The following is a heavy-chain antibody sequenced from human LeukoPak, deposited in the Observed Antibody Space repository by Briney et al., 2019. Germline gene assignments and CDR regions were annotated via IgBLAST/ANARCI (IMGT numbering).Heavy chain of an antibody. CDR2: INWSGGST. J-gene: IGHJ4*02. Sequence: GGSLRLSCAVSGFTFSSYSMTWVRQAPGKGLEWVSGINWSGGSTGYADSVKGRFTISRDNAKNSLYLQMNSLRAEDTALYYCARGSATYYRYFDYWGQGILVTVSS. D-gene: IGHD3-10*01. V-gene: IGHV3-20*04. CDR1: GFTFSSYS. CDR3: ARGSATYYRYFDY.